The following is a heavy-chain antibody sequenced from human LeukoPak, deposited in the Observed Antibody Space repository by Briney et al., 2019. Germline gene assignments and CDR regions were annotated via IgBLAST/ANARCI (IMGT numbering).Heavy chain of an antibody. D-gene: IGHD2-21*02. Sequence: GGSLRLSCAASGFTFSNYAMNWVRQAPGKGLEYVSGISSNGGSTNYANSVKGGFTISRDNSKNTLYLQMGSLRAEDMAVYYCARDGGTYCGGDCYGDWGQGTLVTVSS. J-gene: IGHJ4*02. CDR2: ISSNGGST. V-gene: IGHV3-64*01. CDR1: GFTFSNYA. CDR3: ARDGGTYCGGDCYGD.